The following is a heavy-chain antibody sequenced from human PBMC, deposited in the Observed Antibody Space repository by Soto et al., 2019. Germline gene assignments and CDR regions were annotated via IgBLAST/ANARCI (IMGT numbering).Heavy chain of an antibody. J-gene: IGHJ6*02. CDR3: ARDRVRSGWSYYYYGMDV. CDR1: GFTVSSNY. CDR2: IYSGGST. V-gene: IGHV3-53*01. Sequence: GGSLRLSCAASGFTVSSNYMSWVRQAPGKGLEWDSVIYSGGSTYYADSVKGRFTISRDNSKNTLYLQMNSLRAEDTAVYYCARDRVRSGWSYYYYGMDVWGQGTTVTVSS. D-gene: IGHD6-19*01.